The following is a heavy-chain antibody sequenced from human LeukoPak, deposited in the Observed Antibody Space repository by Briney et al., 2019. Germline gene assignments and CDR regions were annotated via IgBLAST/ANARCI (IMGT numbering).Heavy chain of an antibody. J-gene: IGHJ1*01. V-gene: IGHV3-7*01. CDR2: INEDGSEK. CDR3: AKDDSGSYWAEYFQH. Sequence: GGSLRLSCAASGITFSRFWMSWVRQAPGKGLQWVANINEDGSEKHYVDSVKGRFTISRDNSKNTLYLQMNSLRAEDTAVYYCAKDDSGSYWAEYFQHWGQGTLVTVSS. D-gene: IGHD1-26*01. CDR1: GITFSRFW.